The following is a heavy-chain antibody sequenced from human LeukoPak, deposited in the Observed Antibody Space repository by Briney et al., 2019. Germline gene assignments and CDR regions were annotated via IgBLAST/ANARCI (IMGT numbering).Heavy chain of an antibody. V-gene: IGHV5-51*01. Sequence: PGESLKISCKGSGYSFTSYWIGWVRQMPGKGLEWMGIIYPGDSDTQYSPSFQGRVTISADKSISTAYLQWSSLKASDTAMYYCARRQHDVSTGYHEDWGQGTLVTVSS. CDR1: GYSFTSYW. D-gene: IGHD3-9*01. J-gene: IGHJ4*02. CDR3: ARRQHDVSTGYHED. CDR2: IYPGDSDT.